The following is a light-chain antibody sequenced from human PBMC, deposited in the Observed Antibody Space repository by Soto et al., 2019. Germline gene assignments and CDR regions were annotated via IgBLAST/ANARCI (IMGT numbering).Light chain of an antibody. V-gene: IGLV2-14*01. Sequence: QSVLTQPASVSGSPGQSITISCTGTSSDVGGYNYVSWYQQPPGTAPKLMIYEVNNRPSGVPDRFSGSKSGNTASLTISGLQAEDEADYYCNSYTTSSTYVFGTGTKVTVL. CDR2: EVN. J-gene: IGLJ1*01. CDR1: SSDVGGYNY. CDR3: NSYTTSSTYV.